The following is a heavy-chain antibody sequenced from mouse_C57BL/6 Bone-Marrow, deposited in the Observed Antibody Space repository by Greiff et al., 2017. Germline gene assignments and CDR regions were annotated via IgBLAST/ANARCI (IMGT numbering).Heavy chain of an antibody. D-gene: IGHD1-1*02. Sequence: VQLQQSGAELVRPGTSVKVSCKASGYAFTNYLIEWVKQRPGQGLEWIGVFNPGSGGTNYNEKFKGKATLTADKSSSTAYMQLSSLTSEDSAVYFCARGIWYFDYWGQGTTPTVSS. CDR2: FNPGSGGT. V-gene: IGHV1-54*01. CDR1: GYAFTNYL. CDR3: ARGIWYFDY. J-gene: IGHJ2*01.